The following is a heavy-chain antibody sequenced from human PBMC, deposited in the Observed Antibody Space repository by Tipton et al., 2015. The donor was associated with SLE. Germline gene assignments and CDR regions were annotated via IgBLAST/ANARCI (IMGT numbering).Heavy chain of an antibody. Sequence: SLRLSCSASGFTFSSYAMHWVRQAPGKGLEYVSAISSNGGSTYYADSVKGRFTISRDNSKNTLYLQMSSLRAEDTAVYYCAREKWLPLDYWGQGTLVTVSS. CDR2: ISSNGGST. V-gene: IGHV3-64D*09. CDR3: AREKWLPLDY. CDR1: GFTFSSYA. D-gene: IGHD6-19*01. J-gene: IGHJ4*02.